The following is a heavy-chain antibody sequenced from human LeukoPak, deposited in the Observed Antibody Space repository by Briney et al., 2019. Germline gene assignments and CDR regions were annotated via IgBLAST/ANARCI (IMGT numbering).Heavy chain of an antibody. V-gene: IGHV3-23*01. D-gene: IGHD1-26*01. CDR2: ISGSGSTT. CDR1: GFTFSSYA. Sequence: GGSLRXXCAASGFTFSSYAMSWVRQAPGKGLEWVSAISGSGSTTYYADSVKGRFTISRDNSKNTLYLQMNSLRAEDTAVYYCAKDHRWEPDYWGQGTLVTVSS. J-gene: IGHJ4*02. CDR3: AKDHRWEPDY.